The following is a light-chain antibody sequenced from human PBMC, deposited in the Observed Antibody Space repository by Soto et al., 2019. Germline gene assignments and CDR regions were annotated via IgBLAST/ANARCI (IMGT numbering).Light chain of an antibody. Sequence: AIQLTQSPSSLSASVGDSVTITCRASQGISSALAWYQQKPWKAPKLLIYDASSLESGVPSRFSGSGSGTDFTLTISSLQPEDFATYYCQPYNSYLFTFGQRTRLEIK. J-gene: IGKJ5*01. CDR1: QGISSA. V-gene: IGKV1-13*02. CDR3: QPYNSYLFT. CDR2: DAS.